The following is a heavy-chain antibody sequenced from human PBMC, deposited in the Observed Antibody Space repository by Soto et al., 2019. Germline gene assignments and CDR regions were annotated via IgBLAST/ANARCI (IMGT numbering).Heavy chain of an antibody. J-gene: IGHJ5*02. CDR1: GFTVSSNY. CDR3: ARVKHEAYYDFWSGYRPNWFDP. V-gene: IGHV3-66*01. D-gene: IGHD3-3*01. Sequence: EVQLVESGGGLVQPGGSLRLSCAASGFTVSSNYMSWVRQAPGKGLEWVSVIYSGGSTYYADSVKGRFTISRDNSKNTLYLQMNSLRAEDTAVYFCARVKHEAYYDFWSGYRPNWFDPWGQGTLVTVSS. CDR2: IYSGGST.